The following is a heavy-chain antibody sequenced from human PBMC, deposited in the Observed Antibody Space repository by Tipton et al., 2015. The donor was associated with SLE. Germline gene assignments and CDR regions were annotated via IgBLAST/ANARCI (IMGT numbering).Heavy chain of an antibody. CDR1: GFTFNNYG. Sequence: SLRLSCAASGFTFNNYGMHWVRQAPGRGLQWVAFIRHDGSAKYYADSLQGRFSVSRDNSENTLYLQMNSLRAEDTAVYYCAMRKGTAGSVSYFDYWGQGMLVTVSS. CDR3: AMRKGTAGSVSYFDY. CDR2: IRHDGSAK. V-gene: IGHV3-30*02. D-gene: IGHD6-13*01. J-gene: IGHJ4*02.